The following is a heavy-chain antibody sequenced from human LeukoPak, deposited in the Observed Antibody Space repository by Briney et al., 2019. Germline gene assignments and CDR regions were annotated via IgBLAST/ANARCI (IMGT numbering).Heavy chain of an antibody. CDR3: ATSSGELLGREFDY. Sequence: GASVTVSCKVSGYTLTGISMHRVRQAPGKGLEWMGGFDPEDGETIYAEKFQGRVTMTEDTSIETAYMELSSLRSEDTAVYYCATSSGELLGREFDYWGQGTLVTVSS. D-gene: IGHD1-26*01. V-gene: IGHV1-24*01. CDR2: FDPEDGET. J-gene: IGHJ4*02. CDR1: GYTLTGIS.